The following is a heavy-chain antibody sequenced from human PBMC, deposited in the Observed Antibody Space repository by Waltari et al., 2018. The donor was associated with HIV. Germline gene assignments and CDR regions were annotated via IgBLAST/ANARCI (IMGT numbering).Heavy chain of an antibody. CDR1: GFTFTSSW. V-gene: IGHV3-7*01. CDR3: ARVRGYSCWD. Sequence: EVQLVESGGGLVQPGGSLRLSCGASGFTFTSSWMSWVRQAPGKGLEWVANIKQDGSEKYYVDSMKGRFTISRDNAKNSLYLQMNSLRAEDTAVYYCARVRGYSCWDWGQGTLVTVSS. D-gene: IGHD2-2*01. J-gene: IGHJ4*02. CDR2: IKQDGSEK.